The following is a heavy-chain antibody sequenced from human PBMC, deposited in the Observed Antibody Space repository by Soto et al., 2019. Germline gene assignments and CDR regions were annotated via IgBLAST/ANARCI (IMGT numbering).Heavy chain of an antibody. V-gene: IGHV4-59*08. Sequence: SETLSLTCTVSGGSISSYYWSWIRQPPGKGLEWIGYIYYSGSTNYNPSLKSQVTISVDTSKNRFSLKLNSMTAADTAVYYCARHNYGSGSTYFDYWGQGTLVTVSS. CDR3: ARHNYGSGSTYFDY. J-gene: IGHJ4*02. CDR1: GGSISSYY. D-gene: IGHD3-10*01. CDR2: IYYSGST.